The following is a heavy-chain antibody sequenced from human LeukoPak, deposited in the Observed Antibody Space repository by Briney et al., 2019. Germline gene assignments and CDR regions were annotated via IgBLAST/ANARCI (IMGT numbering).Heavy chain of an antibody. CDR1: GFSFSIYA. V-gene: IGHV3-30*04. J-gene: IGHJ4*02. CDR2: ISYDESTR. D-gene: IGHD6-13*01. Sequence: PGGSLRLSCAASGFSFSIYAMHWVRQAPGKGLGWVALISYDESTRYYADSVKGRFTISRDNSKNTLYLQMNSLRVEDTAVYYCARRWSFDYWGQGTLVTVSS. CDR3: ARRWSFDY.